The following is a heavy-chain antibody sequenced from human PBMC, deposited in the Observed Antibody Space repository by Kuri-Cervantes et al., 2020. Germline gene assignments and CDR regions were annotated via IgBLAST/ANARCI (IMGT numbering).Heavy chain of an antibody. Sequence: ASVKVSCKASGYTFTGYYMHWVRQAPGQGLEWMGWINPNSGGTNYAQKFQGRVTMTRDTSISTAYMELGRLRSDDTAVYYCARALGCSSTSCYSSDYYGMDVWGQGTTVTVSS. CDR1: GYTFTGYY. V-gene: IGHV1-2*02. CDR2: INPNSGGT. D-gene: IGHD2-2*02. J-gene: IGHJ6*02. CDR3: ARALGCSSTSCYSSDYYGMDV.